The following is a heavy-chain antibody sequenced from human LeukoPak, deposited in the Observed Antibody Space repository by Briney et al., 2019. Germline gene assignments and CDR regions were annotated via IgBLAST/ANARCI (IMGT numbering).Heavy chain of an antibody. V-gene: IGHV1-69*04. CDR3: ARVESGGSCYDY. CDR1: GGTFSSYA. J-gene: IGHJ4*02. D-gene: IGHD2-15*01. Sequence: SVKVSCKASGGTFSSYAISWVRQAPGQGLEWMGRIIPILGIANYAQKFQDRVTITADKSTSTAYMELSSLRSEDTAVYYCARVESGGSCYDYWGQGTLVTVSS. CDR2: IIPILGIA.